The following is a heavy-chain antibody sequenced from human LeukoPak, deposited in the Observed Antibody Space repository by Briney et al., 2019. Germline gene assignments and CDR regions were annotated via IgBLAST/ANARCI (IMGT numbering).Heavy chain of an antibody. Sequence: GGSLRLSCAASGFTFSNYAMHWVRQAPGKGPEWVALISYDGSNKNYADSVKGRFTISRDNSKNTLFLQMNSLRTEDTAVFYCAREETWFSTTWYYFDYWGQGTLVTVSS. CDR3: AREETWFSTTWYYFDY. CDR2: ISYDGSNK. CDR1: GFTFSNYA. J-gene: IGHJ4*02. V-gene: IGHV3-30*04. D-gene: IGHD2-2*01.